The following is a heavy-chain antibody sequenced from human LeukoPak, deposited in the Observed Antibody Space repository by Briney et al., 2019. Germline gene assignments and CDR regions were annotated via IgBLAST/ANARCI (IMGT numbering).Heavy chain of an antibody. Sequence: SETLSLTCAVYGGSFSVYYWSWIRQPPGKGLEWIGEINHSGSTNYNPSLKSRVTISVDTSTNQFSLKLSSVTAADTAVYYCARGGVEMEMAYNWFDPWGQGTLVTVSS. CDR1: GGSFSVYY. D-gene: IGHD5-24*01. V-gene: IGHV4-34*01. J-gene: IGHJ5*02. CDR3: ARGGVEMEMAYNWFDP. CDR2: INHSGST.